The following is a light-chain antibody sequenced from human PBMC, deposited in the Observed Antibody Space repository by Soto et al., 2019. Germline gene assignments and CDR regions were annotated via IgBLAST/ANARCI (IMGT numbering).Light chain of an antibody. CDR2: AAS. CDR1: QSLSNNY. V-gene: IGKV3-20*01. CDR3: QQYGSPGT. Sequence: ELAFTRSPGTLTQSPAARATLSCKAIQSLSNNYLAWYQQKPGQAPRLLIYAASNRATGLPDRFSGSGSGTDFTPTISRLEPEDFAVYYCQQYGSPGTFGQGTKVDIK. J-gene: IGKJ1*01.